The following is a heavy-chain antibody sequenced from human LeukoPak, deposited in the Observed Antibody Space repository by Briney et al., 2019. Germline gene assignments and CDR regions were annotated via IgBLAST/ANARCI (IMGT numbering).Heavy chain of an antibody. CDR3: ASYDSSGYNWFDP. V-gene: IGHV4-4*07. Sequence: SETLSLTCTVSGGSISSYYWSWIRQPAGKGLEWIGRIYISGSTNYNPSLKSRVTMSVDTSNNQFSLKLSSVTAADTAVYYCASYDSSGYNWFDPWGQGTLVTVSS. D-gene: IGHD3-22*01. CDR2: IYISGST. CDR1: GGSISSYY. J-gene: IGHJ5*02.